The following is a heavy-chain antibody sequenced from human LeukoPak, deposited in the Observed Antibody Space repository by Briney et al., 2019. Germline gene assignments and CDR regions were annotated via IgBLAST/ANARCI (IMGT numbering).Heavy chain of an antibody. CDR2: ISGSGGST. CDR3: ANLVISGYCSSTSCATPADY. J-gene: IGHJ4*02. D-gene: IGHD2-2*01. Sequence: PGGSLRLSCAASGFTFSSYAMSWVRQAPGKGLEWVSAISGSGGSTYYADSVKGRFTISRDNSKNTLYLQMNSLRAEDTDVYYCANLVISGYCSSTSCATPADYWGQGTLVTVSS. CDR1: GFTFSSYA. V-gene: IGHV3-23*01.